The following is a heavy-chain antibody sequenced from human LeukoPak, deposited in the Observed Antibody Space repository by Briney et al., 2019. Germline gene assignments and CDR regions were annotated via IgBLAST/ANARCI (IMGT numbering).Heavy chain of an antibody. CDR2: IFHTGHT. CDR3: ARGFYGSGSQFDY. V-gene: IGHV4-30-2*01. D-gene: IGHD3-10*01. Sequence: PSETLSLTCAVSGGSISSGDYPWSWIRQPPGKGLEWIGYIFHTGHTSYNPSLKSRVTISVDMSKNLLSLKLSSVTAADTAVYYCARGFYGSGSQFDYWGQGTLVTVSS. J-gene: IGHJ4*02. CDR1: GGSISSGDYP.